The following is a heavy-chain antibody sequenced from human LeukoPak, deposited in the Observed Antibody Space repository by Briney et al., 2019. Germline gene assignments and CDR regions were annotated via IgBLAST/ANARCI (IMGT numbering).Heavy chain of an antibody. D-gene: IGHD4-17*01. V-gene: IGHV1-69*06. CDR2: IIPIFGTA. J-gene: IGHJ4*02. CDR1: GGTFSSYA. CDR3: ARADYGDYDFDY. Sequence: SVKVSCKASGGTFSSYAISWVRQAPGQGLEWMGGIIPIFGTANYAQKFQGRVTITADKSTSTAYMELRSLRSDDTAVYYCARADYGDYDFDYWGQGTLVTVSS.